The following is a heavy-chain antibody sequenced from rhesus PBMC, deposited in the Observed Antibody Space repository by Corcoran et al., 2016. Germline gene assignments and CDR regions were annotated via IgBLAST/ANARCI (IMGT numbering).Heavy chain of an antibody. Sequence: EVQLVESGGGLVQPGGSLRLSCAASGFTFSTYWRRGVRQAPGKGLDWVCRSKNKADGVTAAYAESVKGRFTISRDDSKNTLYLQMNSLKTEDTAVYYCARDMERFDVWGPGVLVTVSS. CDR1: GFTFSTYW. CDR2: SKNKADGVTA. V-gene: IGHV3-16*02. CDR3: ARDMERFDV. J-gene: IGHJ5-1*01. D-gene: IGHD1-1*01.